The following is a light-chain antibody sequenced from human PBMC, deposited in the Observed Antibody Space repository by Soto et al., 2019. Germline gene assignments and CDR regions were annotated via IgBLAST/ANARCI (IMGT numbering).Light chain of an antibody. Sequence: QSALTQPASVSGSPGQSITISCTGTSSDVGSYNLVSWYQQPPGKAPKLMIYEVRKRPSGFSNRFSGSKSGNTASLTISGLQAEDEADYYCCSYAGSSTLLFGTGTKVTVL. CDR2: EVR. V-gene: IGLV2-23*01. CDR1: SSDVGSYNL. CDR3: CSYAGSSTLL. J-gene: IGLJ1*01.